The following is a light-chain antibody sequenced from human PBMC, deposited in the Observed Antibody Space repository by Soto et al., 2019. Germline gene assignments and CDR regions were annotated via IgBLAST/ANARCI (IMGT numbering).Light chain of an antibody. CDR2: SND. V-gene: IGLV1-44*01. CDR3: EAWDDSRYGAV. J-gene: IGLJ2*01. Sequence: QSVLTQPPSASGTPGQRVNISCSGSNSNIGTNTINWYQQLPGTAPKLLIHSNDVRPSGVPDRFSGSKSGTSASLAISGLQSEDEADYDCEAWDDSRYGAVFGGGTKLTVL. CDR1: NSNIGTNT.